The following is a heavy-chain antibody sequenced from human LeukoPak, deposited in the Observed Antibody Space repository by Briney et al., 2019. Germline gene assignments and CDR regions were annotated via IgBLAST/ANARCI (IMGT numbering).Heavy chain of an antibody. D-gene: IGHD3-3*01. CDR3: AGETAYDFCSGSLDI. V-gene: IGHV1-2*02. CDR1: GYTFTGYY. J-gene: IGHJ3*02. CDR2: INPNSGGT. Sequence: ASVKVSCKASGYTFTGYYMHWVRQAPGQGLEWMGWINPNSGGTNYAQKFQGRVTMTRDTSISTAYMELSRLRSDDTAVYYCAGETAYDFCSGSLDIWGQGTMVTVSS.